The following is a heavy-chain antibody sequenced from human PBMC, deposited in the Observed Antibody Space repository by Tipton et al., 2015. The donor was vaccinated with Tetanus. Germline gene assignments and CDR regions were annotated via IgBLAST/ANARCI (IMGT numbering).Heavy chain of an antibody. V-gene: IGHV4-61*01. J-gene: IGHJ4*02. CDR1: GGSVSSGSYY. Sequence: TLSLTCTVSGGSVSSGSYYWAWIRQPPGKGLEYIGYILYGGSTHYGPSLKSRVTVSADPSKNQFSLKLSSVTAADTAVYYCARIHDFWSGYFDFWGQGTLVTVSS. D-gene: IGHD3-3*01. CDR3: ARIHDFWSGYFDF. CDR2: ILYGGST.